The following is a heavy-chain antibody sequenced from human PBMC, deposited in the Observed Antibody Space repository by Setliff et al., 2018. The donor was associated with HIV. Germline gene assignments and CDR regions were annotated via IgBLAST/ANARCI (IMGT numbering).Heavy chain of an antibody. V-gene: IGHV4-59*01. Sequence: ASETLSLTCTVSGGSISTYYWSWIRQSPGKGLGWIGYVYYSGSTNYNPSLKSRVTISVDTSKNQFSLKLSSVTAADTAVYYCARKHLFNVFDYWGQGTLVTVSS. CDR3: ARKHLFNVFDY. CDR1: GGSISTYY. CDR2: VYYSGST. J-gene: IGHJ4*02. D-gene: IGHD2-8*01.